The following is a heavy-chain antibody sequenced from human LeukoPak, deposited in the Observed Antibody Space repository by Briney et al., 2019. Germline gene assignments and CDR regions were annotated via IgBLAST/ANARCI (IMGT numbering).Heavy chain of an antibody. Sequence: ASVTVSCKASGYTFTGYYMHWVRQAPGQGLEWMGWINPNSGGTNYAQKFQGRVTMTRDTSISTAYMELSRLRSDDTAVYYCARDGWFGELLYYYYGMDVWGQGTTVTVSS. CDR2: INPNSGGT. J-gene: IGHJ6*02. CDR3: ARDGWFGELLYYYYGMDV. CDR1: GYTFTGYY. V-gene: IGHV1-2*02. D-gene: IGHD3-10*01.